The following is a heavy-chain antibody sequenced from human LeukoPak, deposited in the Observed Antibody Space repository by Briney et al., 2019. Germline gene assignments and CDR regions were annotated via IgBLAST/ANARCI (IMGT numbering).Heavy chain of an antibody. CDR3: ARHYGGNSDTYYYYYGMDV. D-gene: IGHD4-23*01. V-gene: IGHV4-39*01. Sequence: SETLSLTCTVSGGSISSSRYYWGWIRQPPGKGLEWIGSIYYSGSTYYNPSLKSRVTISVDTSKNQFSLKLSSVTAADTAVYYCARHYGGNSDTYYYYYGMDVWGQGTTVTVSS. CDR2: IYYSGST. J-gene: IGHJ6*02. CDR1: GGSISSSRYY.